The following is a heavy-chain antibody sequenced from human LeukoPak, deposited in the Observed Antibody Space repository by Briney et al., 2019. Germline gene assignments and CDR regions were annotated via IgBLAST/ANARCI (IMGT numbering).Heavy chain of an antibody. CDR1: GFTFSSYA. Sequence: GGSLRLSCAASGFTFSSYAMSWVRQAPGKGLEWVSAISGSGGSTYYADSVKGRFTISRDNSKNTLYLQMNSLRAEDTAVYYCAKDPRRPRDCSSTSCYYYYYMDVWGKGTTVTVSS. CDR3: AKDPRRPRDCSSTSCYYYYYMDV. J-gene: IGHJ6*03. CDR2: ISGSGGST. D-gene: IGHD2-2*01. V-gene: IGHV3-23*01.